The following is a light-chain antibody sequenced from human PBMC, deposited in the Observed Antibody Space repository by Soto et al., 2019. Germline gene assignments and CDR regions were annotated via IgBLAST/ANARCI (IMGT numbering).Light chain of an antibody. V-gene: IGKV1-39*01. CDR3: QQSYSSPIFT. CDR2: DSS. CDR1: RSVGTS. J-gene: IGKJ3*01. Sequence: DIQMTQSPSSLSASVGDRVTITCRASRSVGTSVNWHQQQPGNAPKLLIYDSSTLQGGVPSRFSGSGSGTDFSLTISSLQPEDFATYYCQQSYSSPIFTFGPATKVDIK.